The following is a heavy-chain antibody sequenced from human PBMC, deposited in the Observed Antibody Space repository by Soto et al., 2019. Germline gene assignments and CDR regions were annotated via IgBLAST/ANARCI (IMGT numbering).Heavy chain of an antibody. CDR1: GFTFTRSA. V-gene: IGHV1-58*01. CDR2: IVVGSGNT. J-gene: IGHJ3*02. D-gene: IGHD5-12*01. Sequence: SVKVSCKASGFTFTRSAVQWARQARGQRLEWIGWIVVGSGNTNYAQKFQERVTITRDMSTSTAYMELSSLRSEDTAVYYCAAPGLSYSGYDIDAFDIWGQGTMVTVSS. CDR3: AAPGLSYSGYDIDAFDI.